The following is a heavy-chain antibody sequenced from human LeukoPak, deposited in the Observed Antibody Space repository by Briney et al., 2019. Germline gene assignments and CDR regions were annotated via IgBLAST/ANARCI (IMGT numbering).Heavy chain of an antibody. Sequence: GGSLRLSCAASGFTFRSHWMHWVRQAPGKGLIWVSRIDGDESATYYGDSVKGRFTISRDNAKNTLYLQMNSLRAEDTAVYYCAELGITMIGGVWGKGTTVTISS. D-gene: IGHD3-10*02. CDR2: IDGDESAT. CDR3: AELGITMIGGV. V-gene: IGHV3-74*01. CDR1: GFTFRSHW. J-gene: IGHJ6*04.